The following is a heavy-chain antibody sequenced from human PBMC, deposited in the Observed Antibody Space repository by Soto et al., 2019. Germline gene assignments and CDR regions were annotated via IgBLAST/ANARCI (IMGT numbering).Heavy chain of an antibody. D-gene: IGHD3-22*01. CDR3: ARDRNYYDSSGSRTLGSYFEI. J-gene: IGHJ3*02. V-gene: IGHV4-31*03. Sequence: QVQLQESGPGLVKPSQTLSLTCTVSGGSISSGGYYWSWIRQHPGKGLGWIGYIYYSGSTYYNPSLKSRVTISVDTSKNQCSLKLSSVTAADTAVYYCARDRNYYDSSGSRTLGSYFEIWGQGTMVTVSS. CDR2: IYYSGST. CDR1: GGSISSGGYY.